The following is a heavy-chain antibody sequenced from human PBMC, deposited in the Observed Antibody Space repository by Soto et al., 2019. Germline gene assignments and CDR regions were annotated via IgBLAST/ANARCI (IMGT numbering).Heavy chain of an antibody. D-gene: IGHD1-26*01. CDR3: AGGTDYYPY. CDR1: GFTFSDYA. J-gene: IGHJ4*02. Sequence: QVQLVQSGGALVTPGGSLRLSCAASGFTFSDYAMNWIRQAPGRGLEWISYIGPRGSTVYYADSVKGRFTISRDNARKSLFLQMNILRVEDTAVYYCAGGTDYYPYWGQGSLVTVSS. V-gene: IGHV3-11*01. CDR2: IGPRGSTV.